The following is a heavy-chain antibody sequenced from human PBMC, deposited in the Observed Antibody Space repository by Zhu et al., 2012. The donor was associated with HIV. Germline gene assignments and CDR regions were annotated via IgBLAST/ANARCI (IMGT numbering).Heavy chain of an antibody. J-gene: IGHJ3*02. CDR1: GGSISSYY. CDR3: ARGGRFGYCSGGSCYRDGAFDI. Sequence: QVQLQESGPGLVKPSETLSLTCTVSGGSISSYYWSWIRQPPGKGLEWIGYIYTSGSTNYNPSLKSRVTISVDTSKNQFSLKLNSVTAADTAVYYCARGGRFGYCSGGSCYRDGAFDIWGQRAMVTVSS. V-gene: IGHV4-4*09. D-gene: IGHD2-15*01. CDR2: IYTSGST.